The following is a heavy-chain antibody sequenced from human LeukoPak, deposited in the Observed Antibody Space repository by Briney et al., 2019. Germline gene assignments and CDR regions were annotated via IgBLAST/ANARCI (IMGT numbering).Heavy chain of an antibody. Sequence: ASVKVSCKASGYIFTNYAIHWVRQAPGQRLEWMGWINADTGNTKYSQKVQGRVTITRDTSASTAYMELSSLRSEDTAVYYCARGGSGGTVGYFDYWDQGTLVTGSS. D-gene: IGHD3-10*01. CDR2: INADTGNT. V-gene: IGHV1-3*01. CDR3: ARGGSGGTVGYFDY. CDR1: GYIFTNYA. J-gene: IGHJ4*02.